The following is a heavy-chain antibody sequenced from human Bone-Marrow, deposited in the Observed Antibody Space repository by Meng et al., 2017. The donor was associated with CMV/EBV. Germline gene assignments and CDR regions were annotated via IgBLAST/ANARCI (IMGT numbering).Heavy chain of an antibody. CDR2: INPSGGNT. J-gene: IGHJ4*02. CDR3: AGALWSGYYISR. Sequence: ASVKVSCKTSGYIFTSYHMHWVRQAPGQGLEWMGIINPSGGNTNYAQKFQGRVTMTRDTSTSTVYMELSSLRSDDTAVYYCAGALWSGYYISRWGQGTLVTVSS. V-gene: IGHV1-46*01. D-gene: IGHD3-3*01. CDR1: GYIFTSYH.